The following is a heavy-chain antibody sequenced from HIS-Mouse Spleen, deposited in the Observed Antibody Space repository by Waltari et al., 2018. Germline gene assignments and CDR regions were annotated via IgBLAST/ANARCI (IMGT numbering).Heavy chain of an antibody. Sequence: EVQLVESGGGLVQPGRSLRLSCAASGFTFEDYAMPWVRQAPGKGLEWVSGISWNSGSIGYADSVKGRFTISRDNAKNSLYLQMNSLRAEDTALYYCAKIGGGCTNGVCYDYWGQGTLVTVSS. D-gene: IGHD2-8*01. J-gene: IGHJ4*02. CDR1: GFTFEDYA. CDR2: ISWNSGSI. CDR3: AKIGGGCTNGVCYDY. V-gene: IGHV3-9*01.